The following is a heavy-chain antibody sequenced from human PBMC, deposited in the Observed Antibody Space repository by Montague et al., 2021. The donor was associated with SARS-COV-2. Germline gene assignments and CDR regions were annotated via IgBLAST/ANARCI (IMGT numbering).Heavy chain of an antibody. V-gene: IGHV3-7*01. CDR3: ARGGLYYYGSGSYWLPEHYSDYGMDV. D-gene: IGHD3-10*01. Sequence: SLRLSCAASGFTFSSYWMSWVRQAPGKGLEWVANIKQDGSEKYYVDSVKGRFTISRDNAKNSLYLQMNSLRAEDTAVYYCARGGLYYYGSGSYWLPEHYSDYGMDVWGQRTTVTVSS. CDR1: GFTFSSYW. J-gene: IGHJ6*02. CDR2: IKQDGSEK.